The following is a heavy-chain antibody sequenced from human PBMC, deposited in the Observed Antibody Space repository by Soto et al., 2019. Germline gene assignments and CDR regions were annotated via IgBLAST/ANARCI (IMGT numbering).Heavy chain of an antibody. Sequence: SETLSLTCTVSGGSISSSGYYWGWIRQPPGKGLEWIGSIYYSGSTYYNPSLKSRVTISVDTSKNQFSLKLSSVTAADTAVYYCARQGAAAAGEYYYGMDVWGQGTTVTVSS. CDR1: GGSISSSGYY. CDR2: IYYSGST. D-gene: IGHD6-13*01. J-gene: IGHJ6*02. V-gene: IGHV4-39*01. CDR3: ARQGAAAAGEYYYGMDV.